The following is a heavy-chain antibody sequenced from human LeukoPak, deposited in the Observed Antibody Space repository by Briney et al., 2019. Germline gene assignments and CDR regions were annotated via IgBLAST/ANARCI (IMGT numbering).Heavy chain of an antibody. Sequence: SETLSLTCTVSGYSISSGYFWGWIRQPPGKGLEWIGTIYNSGSTYYNASLESRVTISVDTSKNQFSLKLSSVTAADTAVYYCASHHFVVVRGEYYFDYWGQGTLVTVSS. V-gene: IGHV4-38-2*02. J-gene: IGHJ4*02. CDR2: IYNSGST. CDR1: GYSISSGYF. CDR3: ASHHFVVVRGEYYFDY. D-gene: IGHD3-10*01.